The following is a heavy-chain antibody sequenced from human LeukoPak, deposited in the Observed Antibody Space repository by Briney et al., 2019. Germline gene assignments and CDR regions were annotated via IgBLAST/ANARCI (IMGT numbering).Heavy chain of an antibody. Sequence: SETLSLTCTVSGGSISSYYWSWIRQPPGKGLEWIGYIYYSGSTNYNPSLKSRVTISVDTSKHQFSLKLSSVTAADTALYYCARSFGIWDYHGMDVWGQGTTVTVSS. CDR1: GGSISSYY. CDR2: IYYSGST. V-gene: IGHV4-59*01. CDR3: ARSFGIWDYHGMDV. D-gene: IGHD3-10*01. J-gene: IGHJ6*02.